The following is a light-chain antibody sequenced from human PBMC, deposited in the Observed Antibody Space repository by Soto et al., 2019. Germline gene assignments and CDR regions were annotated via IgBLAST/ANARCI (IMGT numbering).Light chain of an antibody. J-gene: IGKJ5*01. CDR2: LGS. CDR3: MQALQTPLIT. Sequence: DIVMTQSPLSLPVTPGEPASISCRSSQSLLHSNGYNYLDWYLQKPGQSPQLLIYLGSNRASGVPDRLSGSGAGTDFTLKISRVEAEYVGVYYCMQALQTPLITFGQGTRLEIK. V-gene: IGKV2-28*01. CDR1: QSLLHSNGYNY.